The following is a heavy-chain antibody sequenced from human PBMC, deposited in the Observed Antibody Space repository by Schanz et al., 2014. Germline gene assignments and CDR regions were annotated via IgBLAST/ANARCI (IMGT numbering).Heavy chain of an antibody. CDR3: GRDSFFAFDY. J-gene: IGHJ4*02. D-gene: IGHD3-3*01. CDR2: VSRSTPDI. CDR1: GFTFSDAW. V-gene: IGHV3-48*01. Sequence: VHLLESGGGLVKPGGFLRLSCAASGFTFSDAWMNWVRQAPGKGLEWVSYVSRSTPDIYYADSVKGRFTMSRDNAKNSVFLQMNSLRAEDTAVYYCGRDSFFAFDYWGQGTLVTVSS.